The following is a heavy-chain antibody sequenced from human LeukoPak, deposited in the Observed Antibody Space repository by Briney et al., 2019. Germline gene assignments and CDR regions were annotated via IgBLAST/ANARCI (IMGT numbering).Heavy chain of an antibody. CDR1: GFTFSSYG. CDR3: ARVIMTHGLHGMDV. CDR2: ISYDGSNK. D-gene: IGHD3-16*01. V-gene: IGHV3-30*19. Sequence: GGSLRLSCAASGFTFSSYGMHWVRQAPGKGLEWVAVISYDGSNKYYADSVKGRFTISRDNSKNTLYLQMNSLRAEDTAVYYCARVIMTHGLHGMDVWGQGTTVTVSS. J-gene: IGHJ6*02.